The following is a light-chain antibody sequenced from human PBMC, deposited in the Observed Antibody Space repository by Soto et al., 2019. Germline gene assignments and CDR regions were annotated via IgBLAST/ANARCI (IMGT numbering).Light chain of an antibody. V-gene: IGKV3-11*01. CDR2: DAS. Sequence: EIVLTQSPATLSLSPGERATLSCRASQSVSSYLAWYQQKPGQALRLLIYDASNRATGIPARFSGSGSGTDFTLTISSLEPEDFAVYYCQQRSNWLMYTFGQGTKLEIK. J-gene: IGKJ2*01. CDR3: QQRSNWLMYT. CDR1: QSVSSY.